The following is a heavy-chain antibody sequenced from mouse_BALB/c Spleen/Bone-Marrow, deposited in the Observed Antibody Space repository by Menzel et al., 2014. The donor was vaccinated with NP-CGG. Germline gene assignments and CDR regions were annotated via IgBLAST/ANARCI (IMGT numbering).Heavy chain of an antibody. J-gene: IGHJ4*01. V-gene: IGHV1-87*01. CDR1: GYTFTSYW. CDR2: IYPGDGDT. CDR3: ARPEGNYAMDY. Sequence: VQLQQSGAELARPGASVKLSCKASGYTFTSYWMQWVKQRPGQGLEWIGAIYPGDGDTRYTQKFKGKATLTADKSSSTAYMQLSSLASEDSAVYYCARPEGNYAMDYWGQGTSVTVSS.